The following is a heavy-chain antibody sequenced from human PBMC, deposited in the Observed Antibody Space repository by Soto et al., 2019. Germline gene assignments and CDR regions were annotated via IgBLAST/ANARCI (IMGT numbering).Heavy chain of an antibody. CDR2: INPSGGST. CDR3: ARSISLEGAFDI. D-gene: IGHD1-1*01. V-gene: IGHV1-46*01. Sequence: ASVKVSCKASGYTFTSYYMHWVRQAPGQGLEWMGIINPSGGSTSYAQKFQGRVTMTRDTSTSTVYMELSSLRSEDTAAYYCARSISLEGAFDIWGQGTMVTVSS. J-gene: IGHJ3*02. CDR1: GYTFTSYY.